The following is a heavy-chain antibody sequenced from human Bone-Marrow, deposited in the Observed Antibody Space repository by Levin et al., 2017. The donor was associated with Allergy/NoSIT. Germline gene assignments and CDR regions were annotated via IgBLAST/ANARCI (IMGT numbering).Heavy chain of an antibody. CDR3: ARVPPSVKRGTTYYYGSGSQRGWFDP. CDR1: GGSFSGYY. Sequence: SETLSLTCAVYGGSFSGYYWSWIRQPPGKGLEWIGEINHSGSTNYNPSLKSRVTISVDTSKNQFSLKLSSVTAADTAVYYCARVPPSVKRGTTYYYGSGSQRGWFDPWGQGTLVTVSS. V-gene: IGHV4-34*01. J-gene: IGHJ5*02. D-gene: IGHD3-10*01. CDR2: INHSGST.